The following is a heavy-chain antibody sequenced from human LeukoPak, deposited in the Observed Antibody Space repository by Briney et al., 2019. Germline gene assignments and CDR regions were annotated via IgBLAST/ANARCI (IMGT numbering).Heavy chain of an antibody. D-gene: IGHD5-24*01. CDR2: IIPIFGTA. CDR1: GGTFSSYA. V-gene: IGHV1-69*13. Sequence: ASVKVSCKASGGTFSSYAISWVRQAPGQGLEWMGGIIPIFGTANYAQKFQGRVTITADESTSTAYMELSSLRSEDTAVYYCARDHEMVTNLDAFDIWGQGTMVTVSS. CDR3: ARDHEMVTNLDAFDI. J-gene: IGHJ3*02.